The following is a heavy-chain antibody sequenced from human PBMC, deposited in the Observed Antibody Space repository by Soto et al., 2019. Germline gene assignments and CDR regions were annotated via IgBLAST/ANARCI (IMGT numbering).Heavy chain of an antibody. CDR3: ARQRWLQLRYFDY. V-gene: IGHV3-7*03. D-gene: IGHD5-12*01. J-gene: IGHJ4*02. CDR2: IKQDGSEK. CDR1: GFTFSNYW. Sequence: EVQLVESGGGLVQPGGSLRLSCAASGFTFSNYWMSWVHQAPGKGLEWVANIKQDGSEKNYVDSVKGRFTISRDKAKNSLYLQMKSLKAEDTAVYYCARQRWLQLRYFDYWGQGTLVTVSS.